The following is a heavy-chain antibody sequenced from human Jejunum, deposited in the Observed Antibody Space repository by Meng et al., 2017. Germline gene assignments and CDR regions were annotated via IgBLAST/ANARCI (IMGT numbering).Heavy chain of an antibody. CDR2: ISDSGTT. CDR1: GGSVSSGFYY. J-gene: IGHJ4*02. D-gene: IGHD5-24*01. V-gene: IGHV4-61*03. Sequence: QVPLQDPGPGLVRPSEARSLTCTVPGGSVSSGFYYWSWIRQPPGKGLEWIGYISDSGTTNYNPSLKSRVTMSVDTSKNHFSLKLTSVTAADTAVYFCARDSETYPTYFDYWGQGTLVTVSS. CDR3: ARDSETYPTYFDY.